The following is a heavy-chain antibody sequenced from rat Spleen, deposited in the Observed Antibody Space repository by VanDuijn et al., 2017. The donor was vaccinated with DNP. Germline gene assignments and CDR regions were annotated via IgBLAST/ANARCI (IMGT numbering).Heavy chain of an antibody. V-gene: IGHV5-20*01. CDR3: ATHTFTGGITTPFAY. Sequence: EVQLVESGGGLVKPGRSLKLSCAASGFTFSDYYMAWVRQAPTKGLEWVASMSYDGGSTYYRASVKGRFTISRDNTKSTLYLQMDSLRSEDTATYYCATHTFTGGITTPFAYWGQGTLVTVSS. D-gene: IGHD1-4*01. J-gene: IGHJ3*01. CDR1: GFTFSDYY. CDR2: MSYDGGST.